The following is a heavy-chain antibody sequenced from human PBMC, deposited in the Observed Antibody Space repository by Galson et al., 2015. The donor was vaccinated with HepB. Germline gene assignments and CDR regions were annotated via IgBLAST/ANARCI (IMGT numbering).Heavy chain of an antibody. Sequence: LSLTCAVSSGSISTYYWNWIRQSPGKGLEWIGYINYSGSTSYNPSLKSRVTMSVDTSKNQFFLKLSSVTAADTAVYYCARESYGSSFEYWGQGTLVTVSS. CDR3: ARESYGSSFEY. J-gene: IGHJ4*02. CDR2: INYSGST. CDR1: SGSISTYY. V-gene: IGHV4-59*01. D-gene: IGHD4-17*01.